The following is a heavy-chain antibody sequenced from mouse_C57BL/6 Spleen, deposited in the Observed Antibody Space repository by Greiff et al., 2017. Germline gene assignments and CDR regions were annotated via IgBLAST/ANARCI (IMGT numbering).Heavy chain of an antibody. V-gene: IGHV1-42*01. Sequence: VQLQQSGPELVKPGASVKISCKASGYSFTGYYMNWVKQSPEKSLEWIGEINPSTGGTTYNQKFKAKATLTVAQSASTAYMQLKSLTSEDSAVYYCARGEYYYCSSFFFDYWGQGTTLTVAS. CDR2: INPSTGGT. CDR1: GYSFTGYY. J-gene: IGHJ2*01. D-gene: IGHD1-1*01. CDR3: ARGEYYYCSSFFFDY.